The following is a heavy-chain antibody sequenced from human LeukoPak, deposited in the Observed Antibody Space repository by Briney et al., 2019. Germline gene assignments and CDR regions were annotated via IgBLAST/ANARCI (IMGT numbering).Heavy chain of an antibody. V-gene: IGHV4-38-2*02. CDR1: GYSISSGYY. CDR3: ARRDEELLSNFDY. Sequence: SETLSLTCTVSGYSISSGYYWGWIRQPPGKGLEWIGSIYHSGSTYYNPSLKSRVTISVDTSKNQFSLKLSSVTAADTAVYYCARRDEELLSNFDYWGQGTLVTVSS. J-gene: IGHJ4*02. CDR2: IYHSGST. D-gene: IGHD1-26*01.